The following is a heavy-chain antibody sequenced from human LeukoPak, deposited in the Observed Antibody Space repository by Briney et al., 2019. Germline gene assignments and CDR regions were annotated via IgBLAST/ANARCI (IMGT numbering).Heavy chain of an antibody. Sequence: GGSLRLSCAASGFTFSSYAMHWVRQAPGKGLEWVAVISYDGSNKYYADSVKGRFTISRDNSKNTLYLQMNSLRAEDTAVYYCARVVRCGGDSYSDAFDIWGQGTMVTVSS. CDR3: ARVVRCGGDSYSDAFDI. CDR1: GFTFSSYA. D-gene: IGHD2-21*01. V-gene: IGHV3-30-3*01. J-gene: IGHJ3*02. CDR2: ISYDGSNK.